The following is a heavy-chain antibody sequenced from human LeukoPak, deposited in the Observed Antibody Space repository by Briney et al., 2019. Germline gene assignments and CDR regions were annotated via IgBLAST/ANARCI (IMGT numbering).Heavy chain of an antibody. CDR1: GFTFSSYG. CDR2: IWYDGSNK. D-gene: IGHD6-6*01. V-gene: IGHV3-33*01. J-gene: IGHJ4*02. Sequence: GGSLRLPCAASGFTFSSYGMHWVRQAPGKGLEWVAVIWYDGSNKYYADSVKGRFTISRDNSKNTLYLQMNSLRAEDTAVYYCARSSYSSSPGLFDYWGQGTLVTVSS. CDR3: ARSSYSSSPGLFDY.